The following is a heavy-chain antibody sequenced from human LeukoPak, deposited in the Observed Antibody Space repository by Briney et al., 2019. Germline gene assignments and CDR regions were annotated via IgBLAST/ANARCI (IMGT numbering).Heavy chain of an antibody. D-gene: IGHD1-1*01. CDR1: GSTLTEFS. CDR3: ARGPTRYNWNPSTGYYYYYGMDV. V-gene: IGHV1-24*01. J-gene: IGHJ6*02. Sequence: ASVKVSCKVSGSTLTEFSIHWVRQAPGKGLEWMGGFVPEDDETIYAQSFQGRVTMTRNTSISTAYMELSSLRSEDTAVYYCARGPTRYNWNPSTGYYYYYGMDVWGQGTTVTVSS. CDR2: FVPEDDET.